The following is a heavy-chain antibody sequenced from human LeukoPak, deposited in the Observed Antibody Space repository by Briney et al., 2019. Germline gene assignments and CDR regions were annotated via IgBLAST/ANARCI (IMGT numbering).Heavy chain of an antibody. V-gene: IGHV4-34*01. J-gene: IGHJ4*02. D-gene: IGHD3-3*01. CDR2: INHSGST. CDR3: AKIHYDFWSGYPAY. Sequence: SETLSLTCAVYGGSFSGYYWSWMRQPPGKGLEWIGEINHSGSTNYNPSLKSRVTISVDTSRNQFSLKLSSVTAADTAVYYCAKIHYDFWSGYPAYWGQGTLVTVSS. CDR1: GGSFSGYY.